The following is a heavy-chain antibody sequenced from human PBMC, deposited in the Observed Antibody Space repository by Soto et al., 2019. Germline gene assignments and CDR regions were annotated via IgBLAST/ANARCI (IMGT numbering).Heavy chain of an antibody. CDR2: INGDGSVT. D-gene: IGHD6-19*01. V-gene: IGHV3-74*01. Sequence: EVQLVESGGGLVQPGGSLRLSCTASGFTFSGFWMHWVRQAPGKGLVWVSRINGDGSVTNYADSVKGRFTISRDNAKNTLYLQMNSLRVEDTAVKETSGWGAFDYWGQGTLVTVSS. CDR1: GFTFSGFW. CDR3: SGWGAFDY. J-gene: IGHJ4*02.